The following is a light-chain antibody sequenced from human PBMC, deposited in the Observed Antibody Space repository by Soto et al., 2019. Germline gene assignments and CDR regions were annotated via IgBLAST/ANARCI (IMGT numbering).Light chain of an antibody. Sequence: QSVLTQPASVSGSPGQSITISCTGTSSDVGGYHYVSWYQQHPGKAPKLMISDVTNRPSGVSNRFSGSKSGNTASLTISGLQAEDEAEYYCSSYTSSTTFVFGTGTKLTVL. CDR2: DVT. CDR3: SSYTSSTTFV. CDR1: SSDVGGYHY. J-gene: IGLJ1*01. V-gene: IGLV2-14*03.